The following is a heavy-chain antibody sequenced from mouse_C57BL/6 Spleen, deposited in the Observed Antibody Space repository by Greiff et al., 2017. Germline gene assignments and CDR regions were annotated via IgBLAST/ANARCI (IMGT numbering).Heavy chain of an antibody. V-gene: IGHV1-80*01. Sequence: QVQLQQSGAELVKPGASVTISCKASGYAFSSYWMNWVKQRPGKGLEWIGQIYPGDGDTNYNGKFKGKAKLTAETSSSTAYMQLSSLTSEDSAVYFCARGNYYYGSSYVPFFVYWGQGTLVTVSA. J-gene: IGHJ3*01. CDR1: GYAFSSYW. D-gene: IGHD1-1*01. CDR2: IYPGDGDT. CDR3: ARGNYYYGSSYVPFFVY.